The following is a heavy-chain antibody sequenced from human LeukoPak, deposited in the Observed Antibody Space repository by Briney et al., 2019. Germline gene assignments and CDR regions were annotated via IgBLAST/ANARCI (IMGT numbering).Heavy chain of an antibody. Sequence: PGGSLRLSCAASGFTFSSYAMHWVRQAPGKGLEWVAVISYDGSNKYYADSVKGRFTISRDNSKNTLYLQMNSLRAEDTAVYYCARNPIVAKFFDYWGQGTLVTVSS. CDR1: GFTFSSYA. J-gene: IGHJ4*02. CDR2: ISYDGSNK. V-gene: IGHV3-30-3*01. CDR3: ARNPIVAKFFDY. D-gene: IGHD1-26*01.